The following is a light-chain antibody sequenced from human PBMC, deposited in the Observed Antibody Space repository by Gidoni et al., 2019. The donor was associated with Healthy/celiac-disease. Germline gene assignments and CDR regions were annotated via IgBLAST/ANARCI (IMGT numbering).Light chain of an antibody. CDR3: QQLNSYPPGFT. J-gene: IGKJ3*01. CDR1: QGISSY. Sequence: DIQLTQSPSFLSASVGDRVTITFRASQGISSYLAWYQQKQGKATKPLLYAASTLHSGVPSRFSGSGSGTEFTLTISSLKLEDFATYYCQQLNSYPPGFTFGHGTKVDIK. V-gene: IGKV1-9*01. CDR2: AAS.